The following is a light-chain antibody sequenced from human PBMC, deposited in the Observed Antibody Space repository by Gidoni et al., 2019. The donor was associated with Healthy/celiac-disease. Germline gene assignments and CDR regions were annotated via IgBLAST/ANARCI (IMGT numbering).Light chain of an antibody. CDR3: HQYNNWLWT. Sequence: EIVMTQSPATLSVSPGERATLSCRASQSVSSNLAWYQQKPVQAPRLLIYGASTRATGIPARFSGSGSGTEFTFTIRSLQSYDFAVYYCHQYNNWLWTFGQGTKVEIK. CDR1: QSVSSN. J-gene: IGKJ1*01. V-gene: IGKV3-15*01. CDR2: GAS.